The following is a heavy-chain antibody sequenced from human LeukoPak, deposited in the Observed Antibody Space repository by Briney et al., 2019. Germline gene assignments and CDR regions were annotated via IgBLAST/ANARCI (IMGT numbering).Heavy chain of an antibody. D-gene: IGHD6-6*01. V-gene: IGHV6-1*01. J-gene: IGHJ4*02. CDR3: ARDGPRPGAGFDY. CDR1: GDSVSSNSAA. CDR2: TYYRSKWYN. Sequence: SQTLSLTSAISGDSVSSNSAAWNWIRQSPSRGLEWLGRTYYRSKWYNDYAVSVKSRITINPDTPKNQFSLQLNSVTPEDTAVYFCARDGPRPGAGFDYWGQGTLVTVSS.